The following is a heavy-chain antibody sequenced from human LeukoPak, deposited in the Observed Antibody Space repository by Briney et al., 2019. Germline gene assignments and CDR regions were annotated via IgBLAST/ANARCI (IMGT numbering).Heavy chain of an antibody. CDR1: GDSVSRSDSY. Sequence: ASETLSLTCSVSGDSVSRSDSYWDWIRQPPWKGLEWIGTIYYSGRTYYSPSLRSRVTISVDPSNNQFSLTLRSVTAADTALYYCARRRYFDGSGYLEWGQGTLLSVSS. V-gene: IGHV4-39*01. D-gene: IGHD3-22*01. CDR3: ARRRYFDGSGYLE. J-gene: IGHJ1*01. CDR2: IYYSGRT.